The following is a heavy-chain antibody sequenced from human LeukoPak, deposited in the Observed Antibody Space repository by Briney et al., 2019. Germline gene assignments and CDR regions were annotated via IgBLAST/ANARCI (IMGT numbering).Heavy chain of an antibody. Sequence: AASVKVSCKPSGYTFTSYPLNWVRQAPGQGLEWMGIINPTGGSTTYAQKFQGRVTMTRDTSTSTVYMELSSLRSDDTAVYYCARTAARRFDYWGQGTLVTVSS. D-gene: IGHD6-6*01. V-gene: IGHV1-46*01. J-gene: IGHJ4*02. CDR1: GYTFTSYP. CDR3: ARTAARRFDY. CDR2: INPTGGST.